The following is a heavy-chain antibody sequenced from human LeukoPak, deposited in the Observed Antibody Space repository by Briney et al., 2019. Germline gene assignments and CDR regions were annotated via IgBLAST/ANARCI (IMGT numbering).Heavy chain of an antibody. CDR2: ISDSGGTT. Sequence: GGSLRLSCAASGFTFSTYAMSWVRQDPGKGLEWVSGISDSGGTTYYADSVKRRFTISRDNYKNTLYLQMNSLTAEDTAVYYCAKHSYLVDSFTDYWGQGTLVTVSS. J-gene: IGHJ4*02. CDR1: GFTFSTYA. V-gene: IGHV3-23*01. D-gene: IGHD5-12*01. CDR3: AKHSYLVDSFTDY.